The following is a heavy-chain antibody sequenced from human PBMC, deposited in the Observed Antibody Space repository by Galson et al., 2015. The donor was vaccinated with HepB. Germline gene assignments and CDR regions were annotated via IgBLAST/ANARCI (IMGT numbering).Heavy chain of an antibody. V-gene: IGHV4-39*01. CDR1: GGSISSSSYY. CDR3: ARQGIVVVPAATGWFDP. J-gene: IGHJ5*02. Sequence: ETLSLTCTVSGGSISSSSYYWGWIRQPPGKGLEWIGSIYYSGSTYYNPSLKSRVTISVDTSKNQLSLKLSSVTAADTAVYYCARQGIVVVPAATGWFDPWGQGTLVTVSS. CDR2: IYYSGST. D-gene: IGHD2-2*01.